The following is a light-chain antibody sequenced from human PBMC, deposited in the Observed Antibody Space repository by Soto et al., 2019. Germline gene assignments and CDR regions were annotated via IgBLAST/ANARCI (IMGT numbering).Light chain of an antibody. CDR3: QQYYSTPFT. J-gene: IGKJ2*01. Sequence: DIVMTQSPDSLAVPLGERATINCKSSQIVSYSSNNKNYLAWYQQKPGQPPKLLIYWASTRESGVPDRFSGSGSGTDFTLTISSLQAEDVAVYYCQQYYSTPFTFGQGTKLEIK. CDR2: WAS. CDR1: QIVSYSSNNKNY. V-gene: IGKV4-1*01.